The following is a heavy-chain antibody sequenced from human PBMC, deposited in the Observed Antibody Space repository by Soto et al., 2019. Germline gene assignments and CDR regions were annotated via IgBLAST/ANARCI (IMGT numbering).Heavy chain of an antibody. CDR1: GFTFSSYW. J-gene: IGHJ4*02. Sequence: GGSLRLSCAASGFTFSSYWMSWVRQAPGRGLEWMANIKYDGSEKYYVDSVKGRLTISRDNAKNSLYLQMNSLRAEDTAVYYCASSPHKDSRPDYWGQGTLVTVS. D-gene: IGHD3-22*01. CDR2: IKYDGSEK. CDR3: ASSPHKDSRPDY. V-gene: IGHV3-7*03.